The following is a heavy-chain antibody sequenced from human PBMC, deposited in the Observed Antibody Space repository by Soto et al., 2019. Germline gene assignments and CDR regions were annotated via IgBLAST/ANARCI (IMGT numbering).Heavy chain of an antibody. Sequence: ASVKVSCKASGYTFTGYYMHWVRQAPGQGLEWMGWINPNSGGTNYAQKFQGRVTMTRDTSISTAYMELSRLRSDDTAVYYCARISSSTSRDAKGPNWFDPWGQGTLVTV. V-gene: IGHV1-2*02. CDR1: GYTFTGYY. CDR2: INPNSGGT. D-gene: IGHD2-2*01. CDR3: ARISSSTSRDAKGPNWFDP. J-gene: IGHJ5*02.